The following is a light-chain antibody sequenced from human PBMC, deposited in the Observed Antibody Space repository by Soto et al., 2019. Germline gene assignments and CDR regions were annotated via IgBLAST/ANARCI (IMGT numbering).Light chain of an antibody. V-gene: IGKV1-33*01. J-gene: IGKJ5*01. Sequence: DIPMTQSPSSLSVPFGDRVTITCPASHDITNYLNWYQQKPGKAPKLLIYDVSKLETGVPSRFSGSGSGTDFTFTISSLQPEEIATYFCQQYDDLPITFGQGTRLEIK. CDR1: HDITNY. CDR3: QQYDDLPIT. CDR2: DVS.